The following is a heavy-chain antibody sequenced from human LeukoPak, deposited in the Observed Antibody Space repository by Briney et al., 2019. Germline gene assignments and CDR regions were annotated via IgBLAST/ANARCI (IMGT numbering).Heavy chain of an antibody. D-gene: IGHD6-19*01. CDR3: ARHRGSPIAVAGRTRFDP. Sequence: SETLSLTCAVYGGSFSSYYWSWIRQPPGKGLEWIGYIYYSGSTNYNPSLKSRVTISVDTSKNQFSLKLSSVTAADTAVYYCARHRGSPIAVAGRTRFDPWGQGTLVTVSS. V-gene: IGHV4-59*08. CDR2: IYYSGST. J-gene: IGHJ5*02. CDR1: GGSFSSYY.